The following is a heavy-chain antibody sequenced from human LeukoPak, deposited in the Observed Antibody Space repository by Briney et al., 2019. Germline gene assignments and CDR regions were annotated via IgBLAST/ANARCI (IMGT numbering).Heavy chain of an antibody. V-gene: IGHV3-23*01. Sequence: GGSLRLSCAASGFTFSSYAMSWVRQAPGKGLEWVSAISGSGGSTYHADSVKGRFTISRDNSKNTLYLQMNSLRAEDTAVYYCAKGIWNDYDHYFDYWGEGTLVTVSS. CDR3: AKGIWNDYDHYFDY. CDR1: GFTFSSYA. CDR2: ISGSGGST. J-gene: IGHJ4*02. D-gene: IGHD1-1*01.